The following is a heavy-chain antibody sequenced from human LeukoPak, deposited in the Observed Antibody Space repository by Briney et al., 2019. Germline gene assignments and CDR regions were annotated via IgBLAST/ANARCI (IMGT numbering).Heavy chain of an antibody. CDR3: ASNYDSSGYDY. D-gene: IGHD3-22*01. V-gene: IGHV1-8*02. Sequence: ASVKVSCKASGYTFTSYSMHWVRQAPGQGLEWMGWMNPNSGNTGYAQKFQGRVTMTRNTSISTAYMELSSLRSEDTAVYYCASNYDSSGYDYWGQGTLVTVSS. CDR2: MNPNSGNT. J-gene: IGHJ4*02. CDR1: GYTFTSYS.